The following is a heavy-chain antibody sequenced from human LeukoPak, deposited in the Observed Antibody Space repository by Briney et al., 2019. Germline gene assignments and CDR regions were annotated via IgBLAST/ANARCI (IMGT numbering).Heavy chain of an antibody. V-gene: IGHV3-21*01. CDR1: GFTFSSYA. Sequence: GGSLRLSCAASGFTFSSYAMSWVRQAPGKGLEWVSSISSSSSYIYYADSVKGRFTISRDNAKNSLYLQMNSLRAEDTAVYYCARDRVSRWFGELWYWGQGTLVTVSS. CDR3: ARDRVSRWFGELWY. CDR2: ISSSSSYI. J-gene: IGHJ4*02. D-gene: IGHD3-10*01.